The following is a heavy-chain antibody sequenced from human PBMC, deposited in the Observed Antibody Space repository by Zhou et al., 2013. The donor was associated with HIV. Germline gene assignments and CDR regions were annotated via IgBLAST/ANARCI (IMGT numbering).Heavy chain of an antibody. Sequence: QAQLVQSGAEVKKPGSSVKVSCKASGGTFSSYAISWVRQAPGQGLEWMGGIIPIFGTANYAQKFQGRVTITTDESTSTAYMELSSLRSEDTAVYYCARSEYSSHLYYYYYYMDVWGKGPRSPSP. CDR2: IIPIFGTA. CDR3: ARSEYSSHLYYYYYYMDV. CDR1: GGTFSSYA. J-gene: IGHJ6*03. D-gene: IGHD6-6*01. V-gene: IGHV1-69*05.